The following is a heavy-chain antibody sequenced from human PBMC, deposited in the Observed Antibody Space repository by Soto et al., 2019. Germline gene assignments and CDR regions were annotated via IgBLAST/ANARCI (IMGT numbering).Heavy chain of an antibody. V-gene: IGHV3-33*01. Sequence: QVQLVESGGGVVQPGRSLRLSCAASGFTFSSYGMHWVRQAPGKGLEWVAVIWYDGSNKYYADSVKGRFTISRDNSKNTLYLQMNSLRAEDTAVYYCARDFSGWLPPDYWGQGTLVTVSS. J-gene: IGHJ4*02. CDR1: GFTFSSYG. CDR3: ARDFSGWLPPDY. D-gene: IGHD6-19*01. CDR2: IWYDGSNK.